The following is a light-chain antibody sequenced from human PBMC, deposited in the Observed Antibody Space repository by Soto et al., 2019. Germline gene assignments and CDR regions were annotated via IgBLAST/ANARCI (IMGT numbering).Light chain of an antibody. Sequence: QSALTQPASVSGSPGQSITISCTGTSSDVGGYNYVSWYQQHPGKAPKLMIYDVSNRPSGVSNRFSGSKSGNTASLTISGLQAEDDADYYCSSYTSSSTLGFGTGTKLTVL. CDR3: SSYTSSSTLG. CDR2: DVS. V-gene: IGLV2-14*01. CDR1: SSDVGGYNY. J-gene: IGLJ1*01.